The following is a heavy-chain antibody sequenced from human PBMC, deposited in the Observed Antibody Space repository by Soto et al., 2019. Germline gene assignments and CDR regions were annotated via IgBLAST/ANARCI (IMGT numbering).Heavy chain of an antibody. J-gene: IGHJ6*03. CDR1: GFTFSSYA. V-gene: IGHV3-23*01. Sequence: GGSLRLSCAASGFTFSSYAMSWVRQAPGKGLEWVSAISGSGGSTYYADSVKGRFTISRDNSRNTLYLQMNSLRAEDTAVYYCAKPPPWPNAQGLVVVAAYYMDVWGKGTTVTVSS. CDR3: AKPPPWPNAQGLVVVAAYYMDV. CDR2: ISGSGGST. D-gene: IGHD2-15*01.